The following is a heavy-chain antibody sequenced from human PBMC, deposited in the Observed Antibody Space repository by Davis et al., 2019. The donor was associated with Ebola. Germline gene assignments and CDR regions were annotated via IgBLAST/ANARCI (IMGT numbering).Heavy chain of an antibody. CDR2: IYYSGST. J-gene: IGHJ4*02. Sequence: PSETLSLTCTVSGGSISSYYWSWIRQPPGKGLEWIGYIYYSGSTNYNPSLKSRVTISVDTSKNQFSLKLSSVTAADTAVYYCASAAYCGGDCYSLPFDYWGQGTLVTVSS. V-gene: IGHV4-59*01. D-gene: IGHD2-21*01. CDR1: GGSISSYY. CDR3: ASAAYCGGDCYSLPFDY.